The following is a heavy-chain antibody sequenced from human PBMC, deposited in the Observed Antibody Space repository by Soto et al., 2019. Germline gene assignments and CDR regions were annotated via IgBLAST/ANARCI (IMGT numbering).Heavy chain of an antibody. CDR2: INQSGST. CDR3: ARGTVCVPFLFPCLDV. J-gene: IGHJ6*02. Sequence: LSLTCAVYGESLSAYYWTWIRQPPEKGLEWIGEINQSGSTNYNPSLKSRVTMSADTSKKHFSLKVTSVTAADTAVYYCARGTVCVPFLFPCLDVWGQGTTVTVSS. CDR1: GESLSAYY. D-gene: IGHD3-3*01. V-gene: IGHV4-34*01.